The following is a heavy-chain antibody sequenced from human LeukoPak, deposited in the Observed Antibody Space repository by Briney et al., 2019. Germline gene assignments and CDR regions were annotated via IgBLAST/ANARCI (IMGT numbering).Heavy chain of an antibody. Sequence: GGSLRLSCAASGSTFSNAWMSWVRQAPGKGLEWVSAISGSGGSTCYADSVKGRFTISRDNSKNTLYLQMNSLRAEDTAVYYCAKVGVDYYGSGSYYWGQGTLVTVSS. D-gene: IGHD3-10*01. J-gene: IGHJ4*02. V-gene: IGHV3-23*01. CDR3: AKVGVDYYGSGSYY. CDR2: ISGSGGST. CDR1: GSTFSNAW.